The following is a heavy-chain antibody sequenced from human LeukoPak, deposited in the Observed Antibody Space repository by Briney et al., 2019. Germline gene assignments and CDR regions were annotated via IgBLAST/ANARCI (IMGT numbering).Heavy chain of an antibody. CDR2: ISGDGVST. CDR1: GLPIADFA. J-gene: IGHJ4*02. CDR3: AKESGKFDY. V-gene: IGHV3-43*02. Sequence: QPGGSLRLSCVASGLPIADFAMHWVRQAPGKGLEWVSLISGDGVSTFYADSVKGRFSISGDNSKNSLYLEMNSLRTEDAAMYYCAKESGKFDYWGQGTLVAVSS.